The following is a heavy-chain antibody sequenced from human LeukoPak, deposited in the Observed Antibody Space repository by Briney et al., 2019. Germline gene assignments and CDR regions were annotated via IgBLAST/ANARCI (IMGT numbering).Heavy chain of an antibody. CDR3: VSFYETY. CDR2: INSDGSWT. CDR1: GNYW. Sequence: PGGSLRLTCAASGNYWMHGVRQAAGKGLVWVSHINSDGSWTSYADSVKGRFTISKDNAKNTVYLQMNSLRAEDTAVYYCVSFYETYWGRGTLVTVSS. J-gene: IGHJ4*02. D-gene: IGHD2/OR15-2a*01. V-gene: IGHV3-74*01.